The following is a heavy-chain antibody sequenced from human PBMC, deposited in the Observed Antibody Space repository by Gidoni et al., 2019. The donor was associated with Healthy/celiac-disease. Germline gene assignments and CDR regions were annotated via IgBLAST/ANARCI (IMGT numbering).Heavy chain of an antibody. CDR3: AKSGQEVGYFDY. CDR1: GFTFSSYG. J-gene: IGHJ4*02. Sequence: QVQLVESGGGVVQPGRSLGLSCAASGFTFSSYGMHWVRQAPGKGLEWVAVISYDGSNKYYADSVKGRFTISRDNSKNTLYLQMNSLRAEDTAVYYCAKSGQEVGYFDYWGQGTLVTVSS. CDR2: ISYDGSNK. V-gene: IGHV3-30*18. D-gene: IGHD5-12*01.